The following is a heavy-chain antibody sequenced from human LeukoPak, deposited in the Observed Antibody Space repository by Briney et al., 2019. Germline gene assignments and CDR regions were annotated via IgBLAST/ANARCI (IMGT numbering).Heavy chain of an antibody. CDR1: GFTFSSYA. Sequence: GRSLRLSCAASGFTFSSYAMHWVRQAPGKGLEWVAVISYDGSNKYYADSVKGRFTISRDNSKNTLYLQMNSLRAEDTAVYYCAPTKYSSGWPFDYRGQGTLVTVSS. CDR2: ISYDGSNK. CDR3: APTKYSSGWPFDY. D-gene: IGHD6-19*01. J-gene: IGHJ4*02. V-gene: IGHV3-30-3*01.